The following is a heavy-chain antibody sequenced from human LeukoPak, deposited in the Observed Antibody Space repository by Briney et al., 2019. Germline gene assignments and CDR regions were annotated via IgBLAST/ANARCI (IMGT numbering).Heavy chain of an antibody. D-gene: IGHD6-19*01. J-gene: IGHJ4*02. Sequence: RSETLSLTCAVSGESISSSRDYWGWIRQPPEKGLEWVGSIYYSGSTYYNPSLKSRVTISVDTSKNQLSLKVSSVTAADTAVYYCARHGAVTGIEFDYWGQGTLVTVSS. V-gene: IGHV4-39*01. CDR1: GESISSSRDY. CDR3: ARHGAVTGIEFDY. CDR2: IYYSGST.